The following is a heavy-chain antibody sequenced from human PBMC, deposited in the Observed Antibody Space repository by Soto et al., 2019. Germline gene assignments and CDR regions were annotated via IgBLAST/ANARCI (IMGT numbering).Heavy chain of an antibody. V-gene: IGHV4-4*02. J-gene: IGHJ4*02. CDR3: EIHILVTGTRGFDF. Sequence: QVQLQESGPGLVKPSETLSLTCAVSGDSLSGTYWWSWVRQAPGGGLQWIGDISYSGTTHYDPSLLSRVTISMDKSRSEFSLTLMSVTAADAASYYCEIHILVTGTRGFDFWGQGILVTVSS. CDR1: GDSLSGTYW. D-gene: IGHD6-19*01. CDR2: ISYSGTT.